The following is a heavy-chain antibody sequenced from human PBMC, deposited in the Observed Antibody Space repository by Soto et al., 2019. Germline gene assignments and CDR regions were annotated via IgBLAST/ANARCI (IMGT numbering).Heavy chain of an antibody. CDR2: IWYDGSNK. V-gene: IGHV3-33*01. CDR3: ARVSDIAVVPNLAVGY. Sequence: PGGSLRLSCAASGFTFSSYGMHWVRQAPGKGLEWVAVIWYDGSNKYYADSVKGRFTISRDNSKNTLYLQMNSLRAEDTAVYYCARVSDIAVVPNLAVGYWGQGTLVTVSS. CDR1: GFTFSSYG. D-gene: IGHD2-2*01. J-gene: IGHJ4*02.